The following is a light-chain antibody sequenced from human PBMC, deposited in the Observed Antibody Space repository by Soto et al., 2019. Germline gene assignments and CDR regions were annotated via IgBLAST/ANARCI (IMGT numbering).Light chain of an antibody. J-gene: IGLJ2*01. Sequence: VLTQPPSASGTPGQRVTISCSGSSSNIGSNTVNWYQQLPGTAPKLLIYSNNQRPSGVPDRFSGSKSGTSASLAISGLQSEDEADYYCAAWDDSLNXVXGGGTQLTVL. V-gene: IGLV1-44*01. CDR3: AAWDDSLNXV. CDR1: SSNIGSNT. CDR2: SNN.